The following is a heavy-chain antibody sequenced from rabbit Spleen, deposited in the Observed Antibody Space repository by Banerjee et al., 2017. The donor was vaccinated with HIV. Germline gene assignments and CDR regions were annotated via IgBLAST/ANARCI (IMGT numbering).Heavy chain of an antibody. D-gene: IGHD3-1*01. CDR2: IAGSSSGFT. CDR1: GFSFSSSDY. Sequence: QEQLVESGGGLVQPEGSLTLTCTASGFSFSSSDYMCWVRQAPGKGLEWISCIAGSSSGFTYSANWPKGRFTISKASSTTVTLQMTSLTAADTATYFSVNDPYGLRGGGGVLWGPGTLVTVS. J-gene: IGHJ4*01. CDR3: VNDPYGLRGGGGVL. V-gene: IGHV1S45*01.